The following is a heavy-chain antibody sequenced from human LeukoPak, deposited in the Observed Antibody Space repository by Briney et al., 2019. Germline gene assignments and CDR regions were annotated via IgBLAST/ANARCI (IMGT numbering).Heavy chain of an antibody. V-gene: IGHV4-61*01. CDR1: GGSVSSGSYY. D-gene: IGHD4-23*01. CDR2: IYHRGNT. J-gene: IGHJ6*02. Sequence: PSETLSLTCTVSGGSVSSGSYYWSWIRQPPGKGLEWIGEIYHRGNTNYNPSLKSRVTISVDKSKNQFSLNLNSVTAADTALYYCARGVDYGGNSYFYYALDVWGQGTTVTVSS. CDR3: ARGVDYGGNSYFYYALDV.